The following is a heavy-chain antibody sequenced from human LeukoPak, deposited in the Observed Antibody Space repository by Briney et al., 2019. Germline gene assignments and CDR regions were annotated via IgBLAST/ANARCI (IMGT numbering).Heavy chain of an antibody. CDR3: ARVHMVRGVMFDY. CDR2: MYHSGKT. J-gene: IGHJ4*02. V-gene: IGHV4-59*01. D-gene: IGHD3-10*01. Sequence: KASETLSLTCTVSGVSISSNYWSWIRQSPGKGLEWIGYMYHSGKTNYNPSLKSRVTISIDTSTNQLSLKLSSVTVADTAVYYCARVHMVRGVMFDYWGQGTLVTVSS. CDR1: GVSISSNY.